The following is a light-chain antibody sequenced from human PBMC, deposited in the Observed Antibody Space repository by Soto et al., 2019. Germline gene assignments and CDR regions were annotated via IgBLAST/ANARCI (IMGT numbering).Light chain of an antibody. CDR2: DVS. CDR3: SSYTTSNTRQIV. CDR1: RSDVGGYNY. J-gene: IGLJ1*01. Sequence: QSALTQPASVSGSPGPSITISCTGTRSDVGGYNYVSWYQHHPGKAPKLIIYDVSNRPSGVSIRFSGSKSDNTASLTISALQPEDAADYHCSSYTTSNTRQIVFGTGTKLTVL. V-gene: IGLV2-14*03.